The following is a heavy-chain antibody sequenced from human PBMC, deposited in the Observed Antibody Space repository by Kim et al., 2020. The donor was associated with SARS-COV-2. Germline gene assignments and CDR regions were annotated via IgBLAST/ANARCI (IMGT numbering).Heavy chain of an antibody. CDR1: GFTFSSYA. V-gene: IGHV3-30-3*01. Sequence: GVSLRLSCAASGFTFSSYAMHWVRQAPGKGLEWVAVISYDGSNKYYADSVKGRFTISRDNSKNTLYLQMNSLRAEDTAVYYCARLGNPPGDFDYWGQGTLVTVSS. J-gene: IGHJ4*02. D-gene: IGHD3-16*01. CDR3: ARLGNPPGDFDY. CDR2: ISYDGSNK.